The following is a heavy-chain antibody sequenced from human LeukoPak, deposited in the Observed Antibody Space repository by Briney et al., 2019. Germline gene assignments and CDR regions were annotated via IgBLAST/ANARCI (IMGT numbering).Heavy chain of an antibody. Sequence: SETLSLTCTVSGGSISSRSYYWSWIRQPPGKGLEWIGEINHSGSTNYNPSLKSRVTISVDTSKNQFSLKLSSVTAADTAVYYCARGGSGGSFKFRIWFDPWGQGTLVTVSS. CDR2: INHSGST. J-gene: IGHJ5*02. CDR1: GGSISSRSYY. V-gene: IGHV4-39*07. CDR3: ARGGSGGSFKFRIWFDP. D-gene: IGHD2-15*01.